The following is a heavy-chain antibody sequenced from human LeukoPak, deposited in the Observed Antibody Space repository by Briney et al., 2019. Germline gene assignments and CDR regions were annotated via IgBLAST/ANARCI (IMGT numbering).Heavy chain of an antibody. CDR1: GGSFSGYY. Sequence: SETPSLTCAVYGGSFSGYYWSWIRQPPGKGLEWIGEINHSGSTSYNPSLKSRVTISVDTSKNQFSLKLSSVTAADTAVYYCAGGHYVGDYWGQGTLVTVSS. CDR2: INHSGST. J-gene: IGHJ4*02. CDR3: AGGHYVGDY. V-gene: IGHV4-34*01. D-gene: IGHD4-23*01.